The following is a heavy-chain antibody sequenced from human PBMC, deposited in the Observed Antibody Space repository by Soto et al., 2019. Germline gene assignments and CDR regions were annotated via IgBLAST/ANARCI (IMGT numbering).Heavy chain of an antibody. Sequence: QVQLVQSGAEVKKPGSSVKVSCKASGGTFSSYAISWVRQAPGQGLEWMGGIIPIFGTADYAQKFQGRVTITADESTSTAYMELSSLRYEDTSVYYCACTVSNYYYYGMDVWGQGTTVTVSS. CDR3: ACTVSNYYYYGMDV. J-gene: IGHJ6*02. D-gene: IGHD2-8*01. CDR2: IIPIFGTA. CDR1: GGTFSSYA. V-gene: IGHV1-69*12.